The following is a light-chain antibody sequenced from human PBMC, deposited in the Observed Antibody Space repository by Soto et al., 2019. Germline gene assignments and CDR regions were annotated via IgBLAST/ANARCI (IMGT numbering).Light chain of an antibody. CDR3: QQSFSTPRT. J-gene: IGKJ1*01. CDR2: AAS. Sequence: DIQMTRSPSSQSASFGDRVTIPCRASQSINGYLNWCQQKPGKAPNLLIYAASSLQSGVPSRFSGSGSETDFTLTITSLQPDDFATYYCQQSFSTPRTFGQGTRVEI. V-gene: IGKV1-39*01. CDR1: QSINGY.